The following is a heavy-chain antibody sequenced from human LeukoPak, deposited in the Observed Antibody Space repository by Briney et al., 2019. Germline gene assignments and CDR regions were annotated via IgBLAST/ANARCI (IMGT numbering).Heavy chain of an antibody. D-gene: IGHD6-13*01. CDR2: IYYSGST. V-gene: IGHV4-59*01. J-gene: IGHJ5*02. Sequence: SETLSLTCTVSGGSISSYYWSWIRQPPGKGLEWIGYIYYSGSTNYNPSLKSRVTISVDTSKNQFPLKLSSVTAADTAVYYCARDLRAAAGTNWFDPWGQGTLVTVSS. CDR1: GGSISSYY. CDR3: ARDLRAAAGTNWFDP.